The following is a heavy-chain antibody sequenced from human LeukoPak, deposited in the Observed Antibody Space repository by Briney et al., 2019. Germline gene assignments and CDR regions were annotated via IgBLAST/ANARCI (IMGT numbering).Heavy chain of an antibody. CDR1: GFTFSSYA. CDR2: ISGSGGST. CDR3: AKAFLWFGELFSPIDY. V-gene: IGHV3-23*01. D-gene: IGHD3-10*01. Sequence: GGSLRLSCAASGFTFSSYAMSWVRQAPGKGLEWVSAISGSGGSTYYADSVKGRFTISRDNSKNTLYLQMNSLRAEDTAVYYCAKAFLWFGELFSPIDYWGQGTLVTVSS. J-gene: IGHJ4*02.